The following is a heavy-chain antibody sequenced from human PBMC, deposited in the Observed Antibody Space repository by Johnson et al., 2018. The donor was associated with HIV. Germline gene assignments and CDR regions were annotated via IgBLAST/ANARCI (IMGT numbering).Heavy chain of an antibody. CDR1: GFTLRNYD. CDR3: AKDRVLGNQDDAFDM. Sequence: QVQLVESGGGVVQPGRSLRLSCAASGFTLRNYDMHWVRQAPGRGLEWVAVMSYDGSNQYYADSVTGRFSISRDNSKNTLYLQMNSLRAEDTAVYYCAKDRVLGNQDDAFDMWGQGTMVTVSS. V-gene: IGHV3-30*18. CDR2: MSYDGSNQ. D-gene: IGHD7-27*01. J-gene: IGHJ3*02.